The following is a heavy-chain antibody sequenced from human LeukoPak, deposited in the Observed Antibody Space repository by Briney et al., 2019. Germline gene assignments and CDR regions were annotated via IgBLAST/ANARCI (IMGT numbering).Heavy chain of an antibody. V-gene: IGHV4-61*02. CDR2: IYPSGST. CDR3: ARNFLGERFSNWFDP. J-gene: IGHJ5*02. D-gene: IGHD3-16*01. CDR1: GGSISSGSYY. Sequence: PSETLSLTCTVSGGSISSGSYYWSWIRQPAGKGLEWIGRIYPSGSTNYNPSLKSRVTISVDTSKNQFSLKLSSVTAADTAVYYCARNFLGERFSNWFDPWGQGTLVTVSS.